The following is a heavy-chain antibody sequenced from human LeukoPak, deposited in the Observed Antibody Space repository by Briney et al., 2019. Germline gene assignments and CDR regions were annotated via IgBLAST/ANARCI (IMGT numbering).Heavy chain of an antibody. J-gene: IGHJ4*02. D-gene: IGHD1-26*01. CDR2: IYYSGST. CDR1: GGSISSGDYY. CDR3: ARDSEPNGEYYFDY. V-gene: IGHV4-30-4*08. Sequence: PSQTLSLTCTVSGGSISSGDYYWVWIPQPPGKGREWIGYIYYSGSTYDKPSLKRRATIWVDTSRKHYSQKLRSGSAADAAVYCCARDSEPNGEYYFDYWGEGNLVTVSS.